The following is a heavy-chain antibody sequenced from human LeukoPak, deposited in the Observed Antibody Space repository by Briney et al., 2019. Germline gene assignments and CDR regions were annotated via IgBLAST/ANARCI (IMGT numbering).Heavy chain of an antibody. Sequence: PGGSLRLSCAASGFTFSSYSMNWVRQAPGKGLEWVSSISTSSIYIYYADSVKGRFTISRGNAKNSLYLQMNSLRAEDTAVYYCARAASRHILYYFDYWGQGTLVTVSS. CDR1: GFTFSSYS. J-gene: IGHJ4*02. V-gene: IGHV3-21*01. CDR2: ISTSSIYI. CDR3: ARAASRHILYYFDY.